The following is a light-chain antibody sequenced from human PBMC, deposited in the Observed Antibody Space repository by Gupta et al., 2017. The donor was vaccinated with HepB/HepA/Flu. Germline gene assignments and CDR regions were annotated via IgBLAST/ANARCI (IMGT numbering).Light chain of an antibody. CDR3: ATWDDSRRGVV. CDR2: RNY. V-gene: IGLV1-47*01. J-gene: IGLJ2*01. CDR1: SSNIGRND. Sequence: SVLNQPPATSKTRGKRVTSSCSGSSSNIGRNDVYWYQQRPLTSPKLLIYRNYQRRSVVPASFSGSESGTSASVAISGLRAEDEADYYSATWDDSRRGVVFGGGIKLTVL.